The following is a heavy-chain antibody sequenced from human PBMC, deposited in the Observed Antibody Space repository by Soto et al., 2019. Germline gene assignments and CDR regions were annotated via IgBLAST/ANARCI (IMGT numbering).Heavy chain of an antibody. CDR2: INSDGST. D-gene: IGHD5-18*01. CDR1: GFLVNSAY. Sequence: EGQLVESGGGLIPPGGSLRLSCAASGFLVNSAYMTWVRQAPGKGLEWLSMINSDGSTLYAESVKGRFTISRDNSKNRLDLQMNSLRAEDTAMYYCARSGYSFAWGYWGQGTLVIVTS. V-gene: IGHV3-53*01. CDR3: ARSGYSFAWGY. J-gene: IGHJ4*02.